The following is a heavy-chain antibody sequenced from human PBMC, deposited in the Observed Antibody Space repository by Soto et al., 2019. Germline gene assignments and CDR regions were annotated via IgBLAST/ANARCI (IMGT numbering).Heavy chain of an antibody. D-gene: IGHD3-3*01. Sequence: ASVKVSCKASGYTFTSYAMHWVRQAPGQRLEWMGWINAGNGNTEYSQKFQGRVTITRDTSASTAYMELSSLRSEDTAVYYCARDHYDFWSGYPKASFDPWGQGTLVTVSS. V-gene: IGHV1-3*01. CDR3: ARDHYDFWSGYPKASFDP. CDR2: INAGNGNT. J-gene: IGHJ5*02. CDR1: GYTFTSYA.